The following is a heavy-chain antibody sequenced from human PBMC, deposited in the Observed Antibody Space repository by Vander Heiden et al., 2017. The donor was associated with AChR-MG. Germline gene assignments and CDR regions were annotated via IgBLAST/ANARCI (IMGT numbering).Heavy chain of an antibody. D-gene: IGHD4-17*01. CDR2: IYYSGTT. CDR3: AVITDYGDHLCDY. CDR1: GDSITRGDYY. Sequence: QVQLKESGPGLVKPSQTLSLTCSVSGDSITRGDYYWRWLRQPPGKGLEYIGYIYYSGTTYYSPSLKSQVTLSLDTSKNQFSLTLRSVTAADTAVYDGAVITDYGDHLCDYWGQGTLGTVST. V-gene: IGHV4-30-4*01. J-gene: IGHJ4*02.